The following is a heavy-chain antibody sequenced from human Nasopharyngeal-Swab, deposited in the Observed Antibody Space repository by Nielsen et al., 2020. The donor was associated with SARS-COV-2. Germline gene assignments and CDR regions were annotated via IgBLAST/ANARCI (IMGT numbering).Heavy chain of an antibody. V-gene: IGHV3-73*01. CDR2: IRSKANSYAT. D-gene: IGHD1-26*01. CDR1: GFTFSGSA. CDR3: TTDIVGATYYGMDV. J-gene: IGHJ6*02. Sequence: GESLKISCAASGFTFSGSAMHWVRQASGKGLEWVGRIRSKANSYATAYAASVKGRFTISRDDSKNTAYLQMNSLKTEDTAVYYCTTDIVGATYYGMDVWGQGTTVTVSS.